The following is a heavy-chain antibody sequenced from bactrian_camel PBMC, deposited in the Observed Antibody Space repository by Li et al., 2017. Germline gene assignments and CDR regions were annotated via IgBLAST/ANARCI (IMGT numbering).Heavy chain of an antibody. D-gene: IGHD2*01. CDR3: AADLKRGGRWSTWIDFKY. CDR1: GYTYSTYC. J-gene: IGHJ4*01. V-gene: IGHV3S1*01. CDR2: MNSGGGGT. Sequence: HVQLVESGGGSVQAGGSLRLSCAASGYTYSTYCMGWFRQAPGKEREWVAAMNSGGGGTYYDDSVKGRFTISGDNAKNTRYLQMNRLEPEDTAMYYCAADLKRGGRWSTWIDFKYWGQGTQVTVS.